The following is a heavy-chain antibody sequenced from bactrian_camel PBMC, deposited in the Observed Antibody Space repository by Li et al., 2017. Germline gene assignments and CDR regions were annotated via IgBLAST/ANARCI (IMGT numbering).Heavy chain of an antibody. J-gene: IGHJ6*01. Sequence: HVQLVESGGGSAQAGGSLSLSCQGSGDCMGWFRQLPGRDCEEVARIDVDGATSYAGTAKGRFTFSKNKNTMYLYMSALKPEDTGMYYCAANGGRWSPFCLSRPGTDFGYWGQGTQVTVS. V-gene: IGHV3S53*01. CDR1: GDC. CDR3: AANGGRWSPFCLSRPGTDFGY. CDR2: IDVDGAT. D-gene: IGHD7*01.